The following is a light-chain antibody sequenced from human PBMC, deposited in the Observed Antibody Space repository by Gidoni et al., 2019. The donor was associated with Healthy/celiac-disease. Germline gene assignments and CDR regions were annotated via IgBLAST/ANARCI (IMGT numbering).Light chain of an antibody. CDR1: QSVSSSY. V-gene: IGKV3-20*01. CDR3: QQYGSSPPRWT. Sequence: ETVSTQSPGTLSLSPGERATLSCRASQSVSSSYVAWYQRKPGQAPRLLNYGASSRATGIPDRFSGSGSGTDFTLTISRLEHEDFAVYYCQQYGSSPPRWTFGQGTKVEIK. CDR2: GAS. J-gene: IGKJ1*01.